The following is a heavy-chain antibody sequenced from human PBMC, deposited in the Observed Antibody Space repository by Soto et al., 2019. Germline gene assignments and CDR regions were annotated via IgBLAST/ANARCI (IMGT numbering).Heavy chain of an antibody. CDR1: GFTFSSYP. J-gene: IGHJ4*02. CDR3: ARGPITQTSFIDH. D-gene: IGHD1-20*01. CDR2: ISYDGGNQ. V-gene: IGHV3-30-3*01. Sequence: PGGSLRLSCEASGFTFSSYPMHWVRQAPGKGLEWVTVISYDGGNQYYADSVKGRFTISRDNSKDTLYLQMRSLRSDDTAVYLCARGPITQTSFIDHWGQGTLVTVSS.